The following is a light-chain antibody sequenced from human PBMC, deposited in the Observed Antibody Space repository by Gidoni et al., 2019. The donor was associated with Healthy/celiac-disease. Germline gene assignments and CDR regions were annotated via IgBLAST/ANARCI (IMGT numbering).Light chain of an antibody. CDR1: SSNIGAGYV. V-gene: IGLV1-40*01. Sequence: QSVLTPPPTVSGAPGQRVTISCTGSSSNIGAGYVVHWYQQLPGTAPKLLLYGNSNRPSGVPDRFSGSKSGTSASLAITGLQAEDEADYYCQSYDSSPVFGGGTKLTVL. CDR2: GNS. CDR3: QSYDSSPV. J-gene: IGLJ2*01.